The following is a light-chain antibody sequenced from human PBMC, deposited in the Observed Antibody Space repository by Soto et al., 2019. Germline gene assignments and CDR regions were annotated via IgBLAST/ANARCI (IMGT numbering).Light chain of an antibody. Sequence: DISMTQSPSTVSASVGDRATITCRASQSISRWLAWHQQKPGKAPRLLTYDASNLQRGVPSRFSGSGSGTEFTLTIPSLQPEDFATYYCQQYNDYSGMFGQGTKVDI. CDR1: QSISRW. V-gene: IGKV1-5*01. CDR3: QQYNDYSGM. CDR2: DAS. J-gene: IGKJ1*01.